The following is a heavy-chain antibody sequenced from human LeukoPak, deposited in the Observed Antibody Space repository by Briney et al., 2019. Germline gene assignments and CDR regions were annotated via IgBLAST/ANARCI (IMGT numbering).Heavy chain of an antibody. CDR3: ARGVIGDRRYFDY. V-gene: IGHV6-1*01. CDR2: TYYRSKRYN. Sequence: SQTLSLTCAISGDSFSSNSAAWNWIRQSPSRGLEWLGRTYYRSKRYNDYADSVKSQITINPDTSTNQFSLQLNSVTPEDTAVYYCARGVIGDRRYFDYWGQGNLVSVSS. D-gene: IGHD7-27*01. J-gene: IGHJ4*02. CDR1: GDSFSSNSAA.